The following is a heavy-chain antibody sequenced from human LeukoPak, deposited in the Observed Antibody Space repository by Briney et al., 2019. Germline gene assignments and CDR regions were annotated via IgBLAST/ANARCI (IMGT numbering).Heavy chain of an antibody. V-gene: IGHV3-30*09. Sequence: GGSLRLSCAAFGFTFSSYAMHWVRQAPGKGLEWLAVIAYDASNELYADSVKGRFDLSRDNSKNTLYLQMNSLRTEDTAVYYCARDRRAYSGYDWIFDYWGQGILVTVSS. CDR1: GFTFSSYA. CDR2: IAYDASNE. D-gene: IGHD5-12*01. CDR3: ARDRRAYSGYDWIFDY. J-gene: IGHJ4*02.